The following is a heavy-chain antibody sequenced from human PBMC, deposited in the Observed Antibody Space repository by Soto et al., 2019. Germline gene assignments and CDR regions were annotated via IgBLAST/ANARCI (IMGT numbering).Heavy chain of an antibody. V-gene: IGHV4-31*03. CDR3: ARDHLLWSAPGFDGMDV. CDR1: GGSISSGVYY. D-gene: IGHD3-10*01. J-gene: IGHJ6*02. Sequence: SETLSLTCTVSGGSISSGVYYWSWIRQHPGKGLEWIGYIYYSGSTYYNPSLKSRVTISVDTSKNQFSLKLSSVTAADTAVYYCARDHLLWSAPGFDGMDVWGQGTTVTVSS. CDR2: IYYSGST.